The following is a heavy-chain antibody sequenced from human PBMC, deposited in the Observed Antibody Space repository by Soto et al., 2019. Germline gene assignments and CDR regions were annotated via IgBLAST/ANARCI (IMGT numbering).Heavy chain of an antibody. V-gene: IGHV4-31*03. D-gene: IGHD4-17*01. Sequence: QVQLQESGPGLVKPSQTLSLTCTVSGGSISSGGYYWSWIRQHPGKGLEWIGYIYYSGSTYYNPSLKSRVNISVDTSKNQFSLKLSSVTAADTAVYYCARAALDYGDYYYGMDVWGQGTTVTVSS. CDR1: GGSISSGGYY. CDR3: ARAALDYGDYYYGMDV. J-gene: IGHJ6*02. CDR2: IYYSGST.